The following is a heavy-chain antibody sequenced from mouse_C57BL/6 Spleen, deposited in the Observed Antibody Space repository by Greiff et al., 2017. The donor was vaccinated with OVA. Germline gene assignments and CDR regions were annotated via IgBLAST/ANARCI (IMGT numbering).Heavy chain of an antibody. CDR3: AYYSNYGWFAY. CDR2: IDPEDGET. J-gene: IGHJ3*01. V-gene: IGHV14-2*01. Sequence: VHVKQSGAELVKPGASVKLSCTASGFNITDYYMHWVKQRTEQGLEWIGRIDPEDGETKYAPKFQGKATITADTSSNTAYLQLSSLTSEDTAVYYCAYYSNYGWFAYWGQGTLVTVSA. CDR1: GFNITDYY. D-gene: IGHD2-5*01.